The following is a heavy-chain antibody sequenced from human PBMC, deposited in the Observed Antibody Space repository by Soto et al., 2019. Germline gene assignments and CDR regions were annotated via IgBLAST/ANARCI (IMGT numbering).Heavy chain of an antibody. CDR3: ASLPCSGGSCYWCSFYGMDV. Sequence: QITLKESGPTLVKPTQTLTLTCTFSGFSLSTSGVGVAWIRQPPGKALEWLALIYWDDDKRYRPSLESRLTITKDTSKNKVVLTMTNMDSADTDTYYCASLPCSGGSCYWCSFYGMDVWGQGTTVTVSS. CDR1: GFSLSTSGVG. CDR2: IYWDDDK. V-gene: IGHV2-5*02. D-gene: IGHD2-15*01. J-gene: IGHJ6*02.